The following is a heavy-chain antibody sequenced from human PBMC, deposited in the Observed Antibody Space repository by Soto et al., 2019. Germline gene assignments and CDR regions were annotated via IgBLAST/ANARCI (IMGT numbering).Heavy chain of an antibody. CDR2: ISYDGSDR. D-gene: IGHD2-15*01. CDR1: GFTFSDYG. J-gene: IGHJ4*02. Sequence: VRLSCEGPGFTFSDYGFHWVRQAPGKGLEWVAMISYDGSDRYYRDSVQGRFTISRDDSKNTVFLQMNSLRTEDTAMYYCARSTYCNGGSCYPQYWGPGTLVTVSS. V-gene: IGHV3-30*03. CDR3: ARSTYCNGGSCYPQY.